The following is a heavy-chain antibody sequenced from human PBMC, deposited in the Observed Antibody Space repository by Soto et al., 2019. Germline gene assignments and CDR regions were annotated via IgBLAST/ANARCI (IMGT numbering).Heavy chain of an antibody. Sequence: QVQLVQSGPEVRKPGASVILSCATSGYNFNQYYIHWVRQAPGQGLEWMGIINLRGGTTEYAHKFRGRVTVTGDTSTRTAYMELRSLRSEDTAVYFCARGPDDSDVPRWDHWGQGTLITVSS. V-gene: IGHV1-46*02. D-gene: IGHD4-17*01. CDR3: ARGPDDSDVPRWDH. CDR2: INLRGGTT. CDR1: GYNFNQYY. J-gene: IGHJ4*02.